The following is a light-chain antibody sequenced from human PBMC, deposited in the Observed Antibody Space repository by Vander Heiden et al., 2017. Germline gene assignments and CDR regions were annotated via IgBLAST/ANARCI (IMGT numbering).Light chain of an antibody. J-gene: IGKJ4*01. CDR3: QQYDNHPHF. CDR2: DAS. CDR1: QDISNY. Sequence: DIQMTQSPSSLSASVGDRVTITCQASQDISNYLNWYQQKPMKAPKLLIYDASNLETGVPSRFSGSGSGTDFTFTISSLQPEDIATYYCQQYDNHPHFFGGGTKVXIK. V-gene: IGKV1-33*01.